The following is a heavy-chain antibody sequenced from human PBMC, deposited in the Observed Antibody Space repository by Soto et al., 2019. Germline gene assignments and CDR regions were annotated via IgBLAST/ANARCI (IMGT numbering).Heavy chain of an antibody. J-gene: IGHJ5*02. CDR2: ISNSGGTT. Sequence: EAQLLESGGGLAHQGGSLTLSCAASGVTFSSDAMTWVRQAPGKGLEWLSTISNSGGTTHYADSVKGRFTVSRANFKSTLYLLMNSLRAEDTAVYYCAKLRRGTTGTEGFDPWGQGTLVTVSS. CDR1: GVTFSSDA. CDR3: AKLRRGTTGTEGFDP. D-gene: IGHD1-7*01. V-gene: IGHV3-23*01.